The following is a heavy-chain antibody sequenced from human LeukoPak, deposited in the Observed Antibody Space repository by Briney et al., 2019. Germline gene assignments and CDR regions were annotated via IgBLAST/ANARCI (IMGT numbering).Heavy chain of an antibody. D-gene: IGHD5-18*01. Sequence: PGGSLRLSCAASGFTFSSYAMTWVRQAPGKGLEWVSAISGGGGYIYYGDSVKGRSTSSSDNSESTLYLQMNNLRAEDTAVYYCAKNRGTGMAFYDHWGQGTQVTVSS. V-gene: IGHV3-23*02. CDR1: GFTFSSYA. CDR2: ISGGGGYI. CDR3: AKNRGTGMAFYDH. J-gene: IGHJ4*02.